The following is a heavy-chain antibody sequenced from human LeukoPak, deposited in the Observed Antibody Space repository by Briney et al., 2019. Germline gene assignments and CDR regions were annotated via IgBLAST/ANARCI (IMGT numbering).Heavy chain of an antibody. Sequence: ASVRVSCKVSGYTLTELSMHWVRQAPGKGLEWMGGFDPEDGETIYAQKFQGRVTMTEDTSTDTAYMELSSLRSEDTAVYYCATYNWYYYGSGSHYYYYMDVWGKGTTVTISS. CDR3: ATYNWYYYGSGSHYYYYMDV. D-gene: IGHD3-10*01. V-gene: IGHV1-24*01. CDR2: FDPEDGET. J-gene: IGHJ6*03. CDR1: GYTLTELS.